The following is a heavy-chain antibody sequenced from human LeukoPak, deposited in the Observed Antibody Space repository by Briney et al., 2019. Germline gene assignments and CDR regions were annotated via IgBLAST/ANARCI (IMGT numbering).Heavy chain of an antibody. V-gene: IGHV3-30*02. CDR1: GFTFSTYG. Sequence: GGSLRLSCVASGFTFSTYGMHWVRQAPGKGLEWVTFIRYDGSDKYYADSVKGRFTISRDNSKNTLYLQMNSLRAEDTAVYYCAKMGEGDHDILTDYWGQGTLVTVSS. CDR2: IRYDGSDK. J-gene: IGHJ4*02. CDR3: AKMGEGDHDILTDY. D-gene: IGHD3-9*01.